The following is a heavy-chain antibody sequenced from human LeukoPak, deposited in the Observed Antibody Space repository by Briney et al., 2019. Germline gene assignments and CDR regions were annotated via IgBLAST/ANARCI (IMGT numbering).Heavy chain of an antibody. J-gene: IGHJ4*02. CDR1: GGSISSSTYY. CDR3: ARARGYTVMVFFDY. Sequence: SSETLSLTCSVSGGSISSSTYYWGWIRQPPGRGLEWIGSVYYSGTTYDNPSLKSRVTISVDTSKNQFSLKLSSVTAADTAVYYCARARGYTVMVFFDYWGQGTLVSVSS. CDR2: VYYSGTT. D-gene: IGHD5-18*01. V-gene: IGHV4-39*07.